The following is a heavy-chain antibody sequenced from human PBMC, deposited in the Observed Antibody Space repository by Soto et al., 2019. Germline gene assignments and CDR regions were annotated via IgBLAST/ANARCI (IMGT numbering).Heavy chain of an antibody. CDR3: AKGDTTMITDYYAMDV. J-gene: IGHJ6*02. Sequence: GGSLRLSCAVSGFTFTSYAMTWVRQAPGKGLEWVSAISGSGGSEFYADSVKGRFTISRDNSKNTLYLQMKSLRAEDTALYYCAKGDTTMITDYYAMDVWGQGTTVTAP. CDR2: ISGSGGSE. CDR1: GFTFTSYA. V-gene: IGHV3-23*01. D-gene: IGHD5-18*01.